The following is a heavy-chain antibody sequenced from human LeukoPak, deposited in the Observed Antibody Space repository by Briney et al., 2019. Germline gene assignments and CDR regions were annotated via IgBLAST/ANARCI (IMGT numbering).Heavy chain of an antibody. CDR3: ARVTYGSGTYGAFDY. D-gene: IGHD3-10*01. Sequence: GASVKVSCKASRGTFSSYTISWVRQAPGQGLEWMGGIIPIFGTANYAQKFQGRVTITADESTSTAYMELSSLRSEDTAVYYCARVTYGSGTYGAFDYWGQGTLVTVSS. V-gene: IGHV1-69*13. CDR1: RGTFSSYT. CDR2: IIPIFGTA. J-gene: IGHJ4*02.